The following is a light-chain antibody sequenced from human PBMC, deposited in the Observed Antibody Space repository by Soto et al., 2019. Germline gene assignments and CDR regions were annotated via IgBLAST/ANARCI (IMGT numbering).Light chain of an antibody. V-gene: IGKV1-5*03. J-gene: IGKJ2*01. Sequence: DVQMTQSPSTLSASIGDTVTMTCRASQNVTSWLAWYQQKPGKAPKLLIYKASILETGVPSRVSGGGSGTDFTLTISGLQPEDVATYYCQQYDSYPKTFGQGT. CDR3: QQYDSYPKT. CDR1: QNVTSW. CDR2: KAS.